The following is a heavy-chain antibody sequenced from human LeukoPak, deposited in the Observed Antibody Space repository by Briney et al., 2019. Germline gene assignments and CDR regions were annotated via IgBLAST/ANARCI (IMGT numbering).Heavy chain of an antibody. CDR3: ARCGGDYVDY. CDR1: GGSISSGGYY. J-gene: IGHJ4*02. CDR2: IYYSGST. V-gene: IGHV4-31*03. Sequence: SETLSLTCTVSGGSISSGGYYWSWIRQHPGKGLEWIGYIYYSGSTYYNPSLKSRVTISVDTSKNQFSLKLSSVTAADTAVYYCARCGGDYVDYWGQGTLVTVSS. D-gene: IGHD4-17*01.